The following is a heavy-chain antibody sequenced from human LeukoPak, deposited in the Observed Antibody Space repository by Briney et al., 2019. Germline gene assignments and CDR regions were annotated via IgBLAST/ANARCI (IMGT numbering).Heavy chain of an antibody. J-gene: IGHJ4*02. CDR3: ARAHGMVRGVRYFDY. CDR2: INHSGST. CDR1: GGSFSGYY. D-gene: IGHD3-10*01. Sequence: SETLSLTCAVYGGSFSGYYWSWIRQPPGKGLEWIGEINHSGSTNYNPSLKSRVTISVDTSKNQFSLKLSSVTAADTAVYYCARAHGMVRGVRYFDYWGQGTLVTVSS. V-gene: IGHV4-34*01.